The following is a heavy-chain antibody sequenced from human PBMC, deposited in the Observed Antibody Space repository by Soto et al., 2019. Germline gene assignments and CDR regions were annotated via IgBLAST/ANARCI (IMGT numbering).Heavy chain of an antibody. CDR2: INHSGST. D-gene: IGHD6-6*01. CDR1: CGSFRGYY. CDR3: ARTSKFDC. V-gene: IGHV4-34*01. J-gene: IGHJ4*02. Sequence: QVQLQQWGAGLLKPSETLSLTCAVYCGSFRGYYWSWIRQPPGKGLEWIGEINHSGSTNYNPSLKSRVTMPVDTSKHQFSLKLSSVTAADTAVYYCARTSKFDCWGQGTLVTVSS.